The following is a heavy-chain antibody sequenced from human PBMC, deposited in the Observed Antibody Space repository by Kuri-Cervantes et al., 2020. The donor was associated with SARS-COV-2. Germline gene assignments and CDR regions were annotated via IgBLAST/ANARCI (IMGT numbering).Heavy chain of an antibody. J-gene: IGHJ4*02. Sequence: GESLKISCAASGFTFSSYAMHWVRQAPGKGLEWVAVISYDGSNKYYADSVKGRFTISRDNSKNTLYLQMNSLRAEDTAVYYCARYDFWSGYYLDYWSQGTLVTVSS. V-gene: IGHV3-30-3*01. CDR2: ISYDGSNK. CDR3: ARYDFWSGYYLDY. D-gene: IGHD3-3*01. CDR1: GFTFSSYA.